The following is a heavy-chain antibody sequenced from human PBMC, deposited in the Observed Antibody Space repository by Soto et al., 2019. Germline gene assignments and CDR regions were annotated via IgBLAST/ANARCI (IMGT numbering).Heavy chain of an antibody. Sequence: GGSLRLSCAASEITFINYAMSWVRQAPGKGLEWVSAISGSGGSIYYADSVKGRFTISRDNSKNTLYLQMNSLRAEDTALYYCAKDQTYDTSGYYYNWFDPWGQGTLVTVSS. D-gene: IGHD3-22*01. CDR1: EITFINYA. V-gene: IGHV3-23*01. J-gene: IGHJ5*02. CDR2: ISGSGGSI. CDR3: AKDQTYDTSGYYYNWFDP.